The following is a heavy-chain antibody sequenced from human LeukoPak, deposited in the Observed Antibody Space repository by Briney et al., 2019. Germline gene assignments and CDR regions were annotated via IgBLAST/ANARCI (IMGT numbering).Heavy chain of an antibody. V-gene: IGHV1-18*04. CDR2: ISAYNGNT. J-gene: IGHJ5*02. CDR3: ARIPPVVVPAAPSWFDP. CDR1: GYTFTSYG. Sequence: ASVKVSCKASGYTFTSYGISWVRQAPGQGLEWMGWISAYNGNTNYAQKLQGRVTMTTDTSTSTAYMELRSLRSDDTAVYYCARIPPVVVPAAPSWFDPWGQGTLVTVSS. D-gene: IGHD2-2*01.